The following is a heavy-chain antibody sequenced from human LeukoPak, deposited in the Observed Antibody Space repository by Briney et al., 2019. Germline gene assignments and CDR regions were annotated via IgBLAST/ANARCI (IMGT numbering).Heavy chain of an antibody. CDR1: GFTFSSYG. CDR3: ARVFYHHSSAYYSD. J-gene: IGHJ4*02. Sequence: PGGSLRFSCAASGFTFSSYGIHWVRQAPGKGLEWVAVIWYDGSNKYYADSVKGRFTISRDNSKNTLYLQMNSLRAEDTAVYYCARVFYHHSSAYYSDWGQGTLVTVSS. D-gene: IGHD3-22*01. V-gene: IGHV3-33*01. CDR2: IWYDGSNK.